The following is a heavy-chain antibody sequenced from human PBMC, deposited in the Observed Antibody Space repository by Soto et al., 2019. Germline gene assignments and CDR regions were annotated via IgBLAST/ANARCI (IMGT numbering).Heavy chain of an antibody. CDR3: ARETYGDYVGYFDP. Sequence: SETLSLTCTVSGGSISGYYWSWLRQPPGKGLEWIGYIYNIGSTNYNPSLKSRVTISVDTSKNQFSLKLSSVTAADTAVYYCARETYGDYVGYFDPWGQGIQVTVSS. CDR1: GGSISGYY. D-gene: IGHD4-17*01. J-gene: IGHJ5*02. V-gene: IGHV4-59*12. CDR2: IYNIGST.